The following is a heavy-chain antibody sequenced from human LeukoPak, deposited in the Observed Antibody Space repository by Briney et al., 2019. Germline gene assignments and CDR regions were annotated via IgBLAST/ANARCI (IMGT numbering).Heavy chain of an antibody. CDR1: GFTFSDHY. J-gene: IGHJ3*02. Sequence: PRGSLRLSCAASGFTFSDHYMDWVRQAPGKGLEWVGRTRNKANSYTTEYAASVKGRFTISRDDSKNSLYLQMNSLKTEDTAVYYCARGGYPPDDAFDIWGQGTMVTVSS. CDR2: TRNKANSYTT. D-gene: IGHD5-12*01. CDR3: ARGGYPPDDAFDI. V-gene: IGHV3-72*01.